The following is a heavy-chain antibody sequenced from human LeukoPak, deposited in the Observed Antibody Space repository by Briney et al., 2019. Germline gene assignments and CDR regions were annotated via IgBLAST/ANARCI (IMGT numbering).Heavy chain of an antibody. V-gene: IGHV1-46*01. CDR2: IGVST. CDR1: GYTFINYY. Sequence: ASVKVSCKASGYTFINYYIHWVRQAPGQGLEWRGIIGVSTNYAQKIQGRVTRSRDTSTRTSDKKLSSLRSEDTAVYYCARVRDGYNDAYDIWGQGTMVTVHS. J-gene: IGHJ3*02. CDR3: ARVRDGYNDAYDI. D-gene: IGHD5-24*01.